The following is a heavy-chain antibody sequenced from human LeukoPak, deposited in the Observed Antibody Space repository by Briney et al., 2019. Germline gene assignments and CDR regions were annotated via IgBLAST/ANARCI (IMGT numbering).Heavy chain of an antibody. J-gene: IGHJ3*02. CDR1: GYTFTSYG. CDR2: ISAYNGNT. Sequence: ASVKVSCKASGYTFTSYGISWVRQAPGQGLEWMGWISAYNGNTNYAQKLQGRVTMTTDTSTSTAYMELRSLRSDDTAVYYCARRRAAGDFWSGYPDAFDIWGQGTMVTVSS. V-gene: IGHV1-18*01. CDR3: ARRRAAGDFWSGYPDAFDI. D-gene: IGHD3-3*01.